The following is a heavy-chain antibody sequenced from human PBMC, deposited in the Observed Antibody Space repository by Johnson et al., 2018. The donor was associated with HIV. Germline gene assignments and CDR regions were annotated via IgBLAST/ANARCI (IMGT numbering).Heavy chain of an antibody. CDR1: GFTVSSNY. V-gene: IGHV3-66*01. CDR2: IYSGGST. D-gene: IGHD3-22*01. CDR3: ARGDDSSAWGAFDI. J-gene: IGHJ3*02. Sequence: VQLVESGGGLVQPGGSLRLSCAASGFTVSSNYMSWVRQAPGKGLAWVSVIYSGGSTYYADSVKGRFTISRDNSKNTLYLQMNSLRAEDTAVYYCARGDDSSAWGAFDIWGQGTMVTVSS.